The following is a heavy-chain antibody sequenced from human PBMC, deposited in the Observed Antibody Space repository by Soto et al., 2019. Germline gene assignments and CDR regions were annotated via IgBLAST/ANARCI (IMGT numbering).Heavy chain of an antibody. Sequence: GESLKISCKGSGYSFTSYWIGWVRQMPRKGLEWMGIIYPGDSDTRYSPSFQGQVTISADKSISTAYLQWSSLKASDTAMYYCARLRSQQATVTPGDAFAIWGQGTMVTVAS. V-gene: IGHV5-51*01. D-gene: IGHD4-17*01. CDR2: IYPGDSDT. CDR3: ARLRSQQATVTPGDAFAI. CDR1: GYSFTSYW. J-gene: IGHJ3*02.